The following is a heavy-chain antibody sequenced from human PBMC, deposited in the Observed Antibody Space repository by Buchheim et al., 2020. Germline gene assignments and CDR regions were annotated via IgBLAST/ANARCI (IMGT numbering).Heavy chain of an antibody. Sequence: EVQLEESGGDLVKPGGSLRLSCAASGFTVNNAWMNWVRQAPGKGLEWVGRIKSESDGGRTDYAAPVKGRFTISRDDSKNMLYLQMSSLKSEDTAVYYCTRDPRILRYFDPWGQGTL. J-gene: IGHJ5*02. D-gene: IGHD3-9*01. CDR1: GFTVNNAW. CDR3: TRDPRILRYFDP. V-gene: IGHV3-15*01. CDR2: IKSESDGGRT.